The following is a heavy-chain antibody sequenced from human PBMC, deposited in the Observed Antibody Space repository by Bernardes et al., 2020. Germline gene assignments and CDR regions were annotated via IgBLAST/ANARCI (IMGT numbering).Heavy chain of an antibody. D-gene: IGHD3-22*01. V-gene: IGHV1-18*01. CDR3: ARDAPDYYDSSGYHWYFDL. CDR1: GYTFITYG. J-gene: IGHJ2*01. Sequence: ASVKVSCKASGYTFITYGISWVRQAPGQGLEWMGWISAYYGNTNYAQKLQGRVTMTTDTSTSTAYMELRSLRSDDTAVYYCARDAPDYYDSSGYHWYFDLWGRGTLVTVSS. CDR2: ISAYYGNT.